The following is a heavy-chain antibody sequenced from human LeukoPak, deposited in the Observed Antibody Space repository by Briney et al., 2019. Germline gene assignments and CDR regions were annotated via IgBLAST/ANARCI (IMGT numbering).Heavy chain of an antibody. Sequence: ASVKVSCKASGYTFTSYGITWVRQAPGQGREGMGWISAYKGNTNYAQKLQARVTMTPDTSTTTAYMELRSLRSDDTAVYYCARSIAGHPSCEYWGQGTLVTVSS. J-gene: IGHJ4*02. CDR2: ISAYKGNT. D-gene: IGHD6-13*01. V-gene: IGHV1-18*01. CDR3: ARSIAGHPSCEY. CDR1: GYTFTSYG.